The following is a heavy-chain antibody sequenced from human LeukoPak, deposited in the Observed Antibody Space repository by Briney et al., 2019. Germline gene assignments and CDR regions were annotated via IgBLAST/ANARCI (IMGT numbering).Heavy chain of an antibody. D-gene: IGHD3-10*01. CDR2: ISGSGGST. CDR1: GFTFSSYA. CDR3: AKDTPFYGSGSHGGYFDY. J-gene: IGHJ4*02. V-gene: IGHV3-23*01. Sequence: GGSLRLSCAASGFTFSSYAMSWVRQAPGKGLEWVSAISGSGGSTYYADSVKGRFTISRDNSKNTLYLQMNSLRAEDTAVYYCAKDTPFYGSGSHGGYFDYWGQGTLVTVSS.